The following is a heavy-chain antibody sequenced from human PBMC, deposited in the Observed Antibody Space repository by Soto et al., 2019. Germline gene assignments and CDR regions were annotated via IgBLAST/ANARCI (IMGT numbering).Heavy chain of an antibody. CDR2: ISSSSSYI. CDR3: ASSGYSSSWYPIFGWFDP. D-gene: IGHD6-13*01. J-gene: IGHJ5*02. V-gene: IGHV3-21*01. CDR1: GFTFSSYS. Sequence: GGSLRLSCAASGFTFSSYSMNWVRQAPGKGLEWVSSISSSSSYIYYADSVKGRFTISRDNAKNPLYLKMNSLRAEDTAVYYCASSGYSSSWYPIFGWFDPWGQGTLVTVSS.